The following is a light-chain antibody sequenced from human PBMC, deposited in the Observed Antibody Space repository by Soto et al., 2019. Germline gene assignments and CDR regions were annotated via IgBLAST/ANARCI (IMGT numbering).Light chain of an antibody. CDR1: QSVSSSY. J-gene: IGKJ1*01. CDR3: QQYGSSPWT. V-gene: IGKV3-20*01. Sequence: EIVLTQSPDTLSLSPGERATLSCRASQSVSSSYLAWYQQKPGQAPRLLIYGASSRATGIPDRFSGSGSGTDFTHTISRLEPEDFAVYYCQQYGSSPWTFGQGTKVEIK. CDR2: GAS.